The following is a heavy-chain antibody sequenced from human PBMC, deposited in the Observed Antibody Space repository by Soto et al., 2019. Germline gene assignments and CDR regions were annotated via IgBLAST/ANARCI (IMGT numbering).Heavy chain of an antibody. D-gene: IGHD2-15*01. Sequence: EVQLVESGGGLVKPGGSLRLSCAASGFTFSSYSMNWVRQAPGKGLEWVSSISSSSSYIYYADSVKGRFTISRDNAKKSLYLQMNSLRAEDTAVDYCARAGLICSGGSCYGDYYYYYGMDVWGQGTTVTVSS. V-gene: IGHV3-21*01. CDR1: GFTFSSYS. J-gene: IGHJ6*02. CDR3: ARAGLICSGGSCYGDYYYYYGMDV. CDR2: ISSSSSYI.